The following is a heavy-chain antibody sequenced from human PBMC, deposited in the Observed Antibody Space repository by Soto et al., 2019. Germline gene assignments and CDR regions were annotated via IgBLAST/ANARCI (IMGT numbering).Heavy chain of an antibody. CDR1: GFIFSHYL. D-gene: IGHD2-21*01. CDR2: ISNDGSIT. V-gene: IGHV3-74*01. CDR3: ARTEGEVYYYYGMDV. J-gene: IGHJ6*02. Sequence: TGGSLRLSCEASGFIFSHYLRHWVRPTPGTGLVWVSHISNDGSITHYADSVKGRFTISRDNAKNILYLQMNSLRAEDTAVYYYARTEGEVYYYYGMDVWGQGTTVTVSS.